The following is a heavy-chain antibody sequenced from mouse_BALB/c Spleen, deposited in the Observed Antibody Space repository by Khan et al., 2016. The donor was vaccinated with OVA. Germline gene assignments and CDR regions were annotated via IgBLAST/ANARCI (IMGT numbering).Heavy chain of an antibody. Sequence: VQLKESGAELVKPGASVKLSCTASGFNIKDTYMHWVKQRPEQGLEWIGRIDPANGNTKYDPNFQGKATITADTSSNTAYLQLSSLTSEDTAVYYCARKGIYYYAMDYWGQGTSVTVSA. J-gene: IGHJ4*01. CDR2: IDPANGNT. D-gene: IGHD2-14*01. CDR1: GFNIKDTY. CDR3: ARKGIYYYAMDY. V-gene: IGHV14-3*02.